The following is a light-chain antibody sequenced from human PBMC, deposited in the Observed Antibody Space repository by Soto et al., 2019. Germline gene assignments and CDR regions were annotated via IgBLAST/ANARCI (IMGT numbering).Light chain of an antibody. CDR2: DTS. V-gene: IGKV3-11*01. J-gene: IGKJ2*01. Sequence: EIVLTQSPATLSLSPGERATLSCRASQSISSYLAWYQHKPGQAPRLLIYDTSDRATGIPARFSGSGSGTDFTLTISSLEPEDFAVYYCQHRSNWPPYTFGQGTKLEIK. CDR1: QSISSY. CDR3: QHRSNWPPYT.